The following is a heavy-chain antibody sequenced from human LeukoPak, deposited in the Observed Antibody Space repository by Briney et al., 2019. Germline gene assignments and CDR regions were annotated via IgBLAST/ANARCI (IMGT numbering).Heavy chain of an antibody. V-gene: IGHV1-69*06. D-gene: IGHD6-25*01. CDR1: GGTFSSYA. CDR2: IIPIFGTA. CDR3: AREGIAALADAFDI. Sequence: ASVKVSCKASGGTFSSYAISWVRQAPGQGLEWMGGIIPIFGTANYAQKFQGRVTITADKSTSTAYMELSSLRSEDTAVYYCAREGIAALADAFDIWGQGTMVTVSS. J-gene: IGHJ3*02.